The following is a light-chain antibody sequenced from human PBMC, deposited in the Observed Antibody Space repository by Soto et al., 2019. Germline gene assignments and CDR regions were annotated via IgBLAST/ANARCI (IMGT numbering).Light chain of an antibody. CDR3: QHYENLPLT. CDR1: QDIRDY. CDR2: DAS. J-gene: IGKJ4*01. Sequence: DIQMTQSPSSLTAAVGDRVTITCQASQDIRDYLNWYQQKPGKAPKLLIYDASNLETGVPSRFSGSGSGTDFTFTISSLLPEDIATYYCQHYENLPLTFGGGTKVDIK. V-gene: IGKV1-33*01.